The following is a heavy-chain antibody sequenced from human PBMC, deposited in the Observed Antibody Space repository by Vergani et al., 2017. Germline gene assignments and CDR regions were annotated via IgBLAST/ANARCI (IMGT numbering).Heavy chain of an antibody. Sequence: QVQLVESGGGVVQPGRSLRLSCAASGFTFSSYAMHWVRQAPGKGLEWVAVISYDGSNKYYADSVKGRFTISRDNSKNTLYLQMNSLRAEDTAVYYCAKVCCSSTRTRGVGKYYYYGMDVWGQGTTVTVSS. CDR2: ISYDGSNK. CDR3: AKVCCSSTRTRGVGKYYYYGMDV. CDR1: GFTFSSYA. D-gene: IGHD2-2*01. J-gene: IGHJ6*02. V-gene: IGHV3-30*07.